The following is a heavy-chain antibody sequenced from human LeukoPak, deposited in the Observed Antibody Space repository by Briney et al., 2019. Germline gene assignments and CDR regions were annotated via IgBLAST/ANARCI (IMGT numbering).Heavy chain of an antibody. D-gene: IGHD6-19*01. CDR1: GFTFSYHW. CDR3: AKGARYQRYSSGWTDY. CDR2: IKNDGAVK. Sequence: GGSLRLSCAASGFTFSYHWMTWVRQAPGKGLEWVANIKNDGAVKNYVDSVKGRFTISRDNSKNTLYLQMNSLRAEDTAVYYCAKGARYQRYSSGWTDYWGQGTLVTVSS. V-gene: IGHV3-7*03. J-gene: IGHJ4*02.